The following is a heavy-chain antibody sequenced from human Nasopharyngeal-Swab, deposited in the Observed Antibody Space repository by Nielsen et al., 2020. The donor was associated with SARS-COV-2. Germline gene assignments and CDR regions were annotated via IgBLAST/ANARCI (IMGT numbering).Heavy chain of an antibody. J-gene: IGHJ2*01. CDR2: IYHSGNT. CDR3: ARGVDYYYEISCHYPQGRYFNL. Sequence: SETLSLTCTVSAYSISSGYFWGWIRQPPGKEMEWIGSIYHSGNTYYNPSIMSRVTIAVDTSKNQSSLRLTSVTAADTAVYYCARGVDYYYEISCHYPQGRYFNLWGRGALVSVSS. D-gene: IGHD3-22*01. CDR1: AYSISSGYF. V-gene: IGHV4-38-2*02.